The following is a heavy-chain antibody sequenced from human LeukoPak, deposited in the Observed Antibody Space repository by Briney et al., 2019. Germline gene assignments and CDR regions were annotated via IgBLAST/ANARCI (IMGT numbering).Heavy chain of an antibody. CDR2: INHSGST. D-gene: IGHD6-13*01. CDR1: GGSFSGYY. V-gene: IGHV4-34*01. J-gene: IGHJ6*03. CDR3: ARAAVPDYYYYYYMDV. Sequence: SETLSLTCAVYGGSFSGYYWSWIRQPPGKGLEWAGEINHSGSTNYNPSLKSRVTISVDTSKNQFSLRLSSVTAADTAVYYCARAAVPDYYYYYYMDVWGKGTTVTVSS.